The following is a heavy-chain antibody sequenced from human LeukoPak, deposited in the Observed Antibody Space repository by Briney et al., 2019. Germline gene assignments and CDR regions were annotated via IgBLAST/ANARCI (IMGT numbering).Heavy chain of an antibody. CDR2: INPSGGST. CDR1: GYTFTSYY. D-gene: IGHD3-3*01. V-gene: IGHV1-46*03. J-gene: IGHJ6*03. Sequence: ASVKVSCXASGYTFTSYYMHWVRRAPGQGLEWMGIINPSGGSTSYAQKFQGRVTMTRDTSTSTVYMELSSLRSEDTAVYYCARDPQYSDFWSGYYNYYMDVWGKGTTVTVSS. CDR3: ARDPQYSDFWSGYYNYYMDV.